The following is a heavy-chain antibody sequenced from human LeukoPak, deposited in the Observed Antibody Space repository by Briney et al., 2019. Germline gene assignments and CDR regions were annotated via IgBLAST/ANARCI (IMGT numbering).Heavy chain of an antibody. J-gene: IGHJ2*01. Sequence: SETLSLTCTVSGGSISSYYWSWIRQPPGKGLEWIGYIYTSGSTNYNPSLKSRVTISVDTSKNQFSLKLSSVTAADTALYYCARLYEGGLQPPPLWYFDLGGGAPLVIVSS. D-gene: IGHD5-24*01. CDR1: GGSISSYY. CDR2: IYTSGST. CDR3: ARLYEGGLQPPPLWYFDL. V-gene: IGHV4-4*09.